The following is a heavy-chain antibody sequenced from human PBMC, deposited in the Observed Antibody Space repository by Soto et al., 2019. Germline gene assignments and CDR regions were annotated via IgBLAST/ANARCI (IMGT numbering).Heavy chain of an antibody. Sequence: GGSLRLSCAASGFTFSSYGMHWVRQAPGKGLEWVAVISYDGSNKYYADSVKGRFTISRDNSKNTLYLQMNSLRAEDTAVYYCAKSAQRGLRYFDWLLGIHDAFDIWGQGTMVTVSS. CDR3: AKSAQRGLRYFDWLLGIHDAFDI. D-gene: IGHD3-9*01. CDR2: ISYDGSNK. J-gene: IGHJ3*02. V-gene: IGHV3-30*18. CDR1: GFTFSSYG.